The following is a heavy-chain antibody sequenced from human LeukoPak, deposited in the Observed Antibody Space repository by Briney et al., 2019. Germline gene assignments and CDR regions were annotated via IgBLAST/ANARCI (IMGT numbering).Heavy chain of an antibody. CDR3: ARVDCSSTSCYRLAFYYMDV. D-gene: IGHD2-2*01. J-gene: IGHJ6*03. CDR2: IIPIFGTA. V-gene: IGHV1-69*05. CDR1: GGTFSSYA. Sequence: GASVKVSCKASGGTFSSYAISWVRQAPGQGLEWMGGIIPIFGTANYAQKFQGRVTITTDESTSTAYMELSSLRSEDTAVYYCARVDCSSTSCYRLAFYYMDVWGKGTTVTVSS.